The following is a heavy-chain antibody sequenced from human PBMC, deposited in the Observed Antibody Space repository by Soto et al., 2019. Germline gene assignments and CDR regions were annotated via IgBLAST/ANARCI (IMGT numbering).Heavy chain of an antibody. CDR1: GGSISSYY. CDR3: AREGYSGSYYGEGWFDP. D-gene: IGHD1-26*01. Sequence: SETLSLTCTVSGGSISSYYWSWIRQPAGKGLEWIGRIYTSGSTNYNPSLKSRVTMPVDTSKNQFSLKLSSVTAADTAVYYCAREGYSGSYYGEGWFDPWGQGTLVTVSS. V-gene: IGHV4-4*07. J-gene: IGHJ5*02. CDR2: IYTSGST.